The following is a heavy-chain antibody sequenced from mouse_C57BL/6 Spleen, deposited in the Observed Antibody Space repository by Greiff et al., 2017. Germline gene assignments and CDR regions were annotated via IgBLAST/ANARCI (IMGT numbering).Heavy chain of an antibody. CDR3: TRYYYGSSDRYFDV. CDR1: GFNIKDYY. V-gene: IGHV14-1*01. CDR2: IDPEDGDT. J-gene: IGHJ1*03. D-gene: IGHD1-1*01. Sequence: VQLQQSGAELVRPGASVKLSCTASGFNIKDYYMHWVKQRPEQGLEWIGRIDPEDGDTEYAPKFQGKATMTADTSSNTAYLQLSSLTSEDTAVYYCTRYYYGSSDRYFDVWGTGTTVTVSS.